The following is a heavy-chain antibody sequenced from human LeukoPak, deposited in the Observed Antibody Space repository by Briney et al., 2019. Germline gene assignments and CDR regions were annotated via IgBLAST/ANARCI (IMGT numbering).Heavy chain of an antibody. CDR3: ASWTLRSGELN. CDR2: INHSGGT. D-gene: IGHD7-27*01. J-gene: IGHJ4*02. V-gene: IGHV4-34*01. CDR1: GGSFSGYY. Sequence: PSETLSLTCAVYGGSFSGYYWSWIRQPPGKGLEWIGEINHSGGTNYNPSLKSRVTISVDTSKNQFSLKLSSVTAADTAVYYCASWTLRSGELNWGQGTLVTVSS.